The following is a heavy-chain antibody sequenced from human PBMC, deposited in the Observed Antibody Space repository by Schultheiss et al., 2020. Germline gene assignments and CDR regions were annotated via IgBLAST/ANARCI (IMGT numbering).Heavy chain of an antibody. D-gene: IGHD6-13*01. V-gene: IGHV4-30-2*01. CDR3: ARVAGAAAGSIPYYYGMDV. CDR1: GGSISSGGYY. CDR2: IYHSGST. J-gene: IGHJ6*02. Sequence: SETLSLTCTVSGGSISSGGYYWSWIRQPPGKGLEWIGYIYHSGSTYYNPSLKSRVTISVDRSKNQFSLKLSSVTAADTAVYYCARVAGAAAGSIPYYYGMDVWGQGTTVTV.